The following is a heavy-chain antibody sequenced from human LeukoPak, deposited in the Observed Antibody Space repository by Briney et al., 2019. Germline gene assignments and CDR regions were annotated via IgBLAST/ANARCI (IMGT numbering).Heavy chain of an antibody. Sequence: GGSLRLSCAASGFMFSSYAMSWVRQAPGKGLEWVSAISASGGSTYYVDSVKGRFTISRDTSKNTLFLQMSSLRAEDTAIYYCAKDRPLNWGYYFDYWGQGTLVTVSS. CDR3: AKDRPLNWGYYFDY. D-gene: IGHD7-27*01. CDR1: GFMFSSYA. CDR2: ISASGGST. V-gene: IGHV3-23*01. J-gene: IGHJ4*02.